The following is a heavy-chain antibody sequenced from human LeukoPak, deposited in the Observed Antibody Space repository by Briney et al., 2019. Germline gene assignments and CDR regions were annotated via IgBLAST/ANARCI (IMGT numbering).Heavy chain of an antibody. CDR1: GGSISSYY. CDR2: IYYSGST. J-gene: IGHJ4*02. Sequence: SETLSLTCTVSGGSISSYYWSWIRQPPGKGLEWIGYIYYSGSTNYNPSLKSRVTISVDTSKNQFSLKLSSVTAADTAVYYCARIFRAAAVDYWGQGTLVTVSS. V-gene: IGHV4-59*01. D-gene: IGHD6-13*01. CDR3: ARIFRAAAVDY.